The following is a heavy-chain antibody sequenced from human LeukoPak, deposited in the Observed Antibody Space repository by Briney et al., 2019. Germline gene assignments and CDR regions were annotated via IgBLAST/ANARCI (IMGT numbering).Heavy chain of an antibody. Sequence: SETLSLTRTVSGGSISSSSYYWSWIRQPPGKGLGLIGEINHRGSTNYNPSLKSRVTISVDTCKNQFSLKLSSVTAADTAVYYCARVGVLRRVPAAIQWFDPWGQGTLVTVSS. V-gene: IGHV4-39*07. CDR2: INHRGST. J-gene: IGHJ5*02. CDR1: GGSISSSSYY. D-gene: IGHD2-2*01. CDR3: ARVGVLRRVPAAIQWFDP.